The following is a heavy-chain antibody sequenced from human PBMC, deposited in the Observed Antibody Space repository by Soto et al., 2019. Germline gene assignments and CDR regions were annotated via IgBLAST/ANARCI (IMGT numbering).Heavy chain of an antibody. Sequence: LRLSCAASGFTFSNFGMHWVRQAPGKGLEWVALISYDGSNKYYADSVKGRFTISRDTSKNTLYLQMSSLRAEDTAVYYCAKDKLSSTDAFDSWGQGTMVTVSS. CDR1: GFTFSNFG. CDR3: AKDKLSSTDAFDS. J-gene: IGHJ3*02. V-gene: IGHV3-30*18. CDR2: ISYDGSNK.